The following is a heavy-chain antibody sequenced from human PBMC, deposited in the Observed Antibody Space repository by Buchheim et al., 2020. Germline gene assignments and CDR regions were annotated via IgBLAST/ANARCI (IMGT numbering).Heavy chain of an antibody. V-gene: IGHV3-30*18. CDR3: AKDAYGDSTEGGDY. Sequence: QVQLVESGGGVVQPGRSLRLSCAASGFTFSSYGMHWVRQAPGKGLEWVAVISYDGGNKYYVDSVKGRFTISRDNSKNTLFLQMDSLRTEDTAVYYCAKDAYGDSTEGGDYWGQGTL. D-gene: IGHD4-17*01. J-gene: IGHJ4*02. CDR2: ISYDGGNK. CDR1: GFTFSSYG.